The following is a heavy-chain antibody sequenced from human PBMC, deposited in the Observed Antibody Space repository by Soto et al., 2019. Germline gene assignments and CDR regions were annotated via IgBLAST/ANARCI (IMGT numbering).Heavy chain of an antibody. Sequence: SETLSLTCTVSGGSISSYYWSWIRQPPGKGLEWIGYIYYSGSTNYNPSLKSRVTISVDTSKNQFSLKLSSVTAADTAVYYCARVSECGGDCFLRMEDNYFDYWGQGTLVTVSS. CDR2: IYYSGST. D-gene: IGHD2-21*02. CDR3: ARVSECGGDCFLRMEDNYFDY. V-gene: IGHV4-59*01. J-gene: IGHJ4*02. CDR1: GGSISSYY.